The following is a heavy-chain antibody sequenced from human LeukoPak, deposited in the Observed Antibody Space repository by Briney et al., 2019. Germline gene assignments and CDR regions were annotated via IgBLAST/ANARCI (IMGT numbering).Heavy chain of an antibody. V-gene: IGHV4-39*07. CDR3: ARGRYYDSSGYYLDY. Sequence: SETLSLTCTVSGGSISSSSYYWSWIRQPPGKGLEWIASVYRTGSTYYNPSLKSRVTISVDTSKNQFSLKLTSVTAADAAVYYCARGRYYDSSGYYLDYWGQGTLVTVSS. CDR1: GGSISSSSYY. J-gene: IGHJ4*02. CDR2: VYRTGST. D-gene: IGHD3-22*01.